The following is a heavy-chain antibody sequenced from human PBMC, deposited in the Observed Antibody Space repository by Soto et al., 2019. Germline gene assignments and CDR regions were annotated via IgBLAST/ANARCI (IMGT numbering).Heavy chain of an antibody. J-gene: IGHJ4*02. V-gene: IGHV4-59*01. CDR2: LYYGRSA. Sequence: QVQLQESGPGLVKPSETLSLTCAVSGDSISSNYCMWIRQPPGKGLESIGYLYYGRSANYNPSLKSRVTLSVETSTNQCSLTLSSMTAADTAVYYCALRSMAVVPEYWGQGTLVTVSS. D-gene: IGHD3-22*01. CDR1: GDSISSNY. CDR3: ALRSMAVVPEY.